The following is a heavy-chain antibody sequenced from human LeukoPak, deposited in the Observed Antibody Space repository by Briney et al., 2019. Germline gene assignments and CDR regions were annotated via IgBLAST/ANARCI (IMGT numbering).Heavy chain of an antibody. CDR3: AKGGGSGRLDY. J-gene: IGHJ4*02. Sequence: GGSLRLSCAVSGFTFTDYYMSWIRQAPGKGLEWVSYISSSSSFTNYADSVKGRFTISRDNAKNSLYLQMNSLRAKDTAVYYCAKGGGSGRLDYWGQGTLVTVSS. CDR2: ISSSSSFT. CDR1: GFTFTDYY. V-gene: IGHV3-11*06. D-gene: IGHD3-10*01.